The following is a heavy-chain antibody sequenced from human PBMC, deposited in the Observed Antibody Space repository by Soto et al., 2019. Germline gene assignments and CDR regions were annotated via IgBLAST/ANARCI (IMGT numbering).Heavy chain of an antibody. CDR3: ASSGYSSGLDY. CDR2: IYYSRSS. CDR1: GGSITTHY. Sequence: SETLSLTCTVSGGSITTHYWSWIRRPPGKGLEWIAYIYYSRSSNYNPSLKSRVTISVDTSKNQFSLKLSSVTAADTAVYYCASSGYSSGLDYWGQGTLVTVSS. V-gene: IGHV4-59*08. D-gene: IGHD6-19*01. J-gene: IGHJ4*02.